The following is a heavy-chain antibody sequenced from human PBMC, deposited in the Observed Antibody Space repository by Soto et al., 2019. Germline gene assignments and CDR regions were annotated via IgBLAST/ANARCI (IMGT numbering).Heavy chain of an antibody. CDR1: GYTFTGYY. CDR2: INPNSGGT. D-gene: IGHD1-26*01. V-gene: IGHV1-2*04. CDR3: ARDASVGATRSYAFDS. J-gene: IGHJ3*02. Sequence: ASVKVSCKASGYTFTGYYMHWVRQAPGQGLEWMGWINPNSGGTNYAQKFQGWVTMTRDTSISTAYMELSRLRSDDTAVYYCARDASVGATRSYAFDSWGQGTMVTVSS.